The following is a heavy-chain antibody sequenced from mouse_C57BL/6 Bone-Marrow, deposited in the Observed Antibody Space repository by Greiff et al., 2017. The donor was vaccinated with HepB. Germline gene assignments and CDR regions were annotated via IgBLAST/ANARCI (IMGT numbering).Heavy chain of an antibody. Sequence: VQLKESGPGLVKPSQSLSLTCSVTGYSITSGYYWNWIRQFPGNKLEWMGYISYDGSNNYNPSLKNRISITRDTSKNQFFLKLNSVTTEDTATYYCARAEVYPFAYWGQGTLVTVSA. D-gene: IGHD1-3*01. V-gene: IGHV3-6*01. CDR3: ARAEVYPFAY. CDR2: ISYDGSN. CDR1: GYSITSGYY. J-gene: IGHJ3*01.